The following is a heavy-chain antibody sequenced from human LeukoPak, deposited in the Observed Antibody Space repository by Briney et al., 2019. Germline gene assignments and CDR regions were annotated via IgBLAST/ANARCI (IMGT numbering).Heavy chain of an antibody. Sequence: GGSLRLSCAASGFTFSSNGMHWVRQDPGKGLEWVGVISYDGSNKYYADSVKGRFTISRDNSKNTLYLQMNSLRAEDTAVYYCAKEMGATNYFEYWGQGTLVTVSS. D-gene: IGHD1-26*01. CDR2: ISYDGSNK. J-gene: IGHJ4*02. V-gene: IGHV3-30*18. CDR1: GFTFSSNG. CDR3: AKEMGATNYFEY.